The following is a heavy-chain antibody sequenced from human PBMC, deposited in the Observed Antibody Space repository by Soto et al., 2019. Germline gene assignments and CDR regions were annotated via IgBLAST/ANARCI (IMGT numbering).Heavy chain of an antibody. Sequence: ASVKVSCKASGYTFTSYGISWVRQAPGQGLEWMGWISAYNGNTNYAQKLQGRVTMTTDTSTSTAYMELRSLRSDDTAVYYCARKLRFLEWCDAFDIWGQGTMVTVSS. CDR1: GYTFTSYG. D-gene: IGHD3-3*01. J-gene: IGHJ3*02. CDR2: ISAYNGNT. V-gene: IGHV1-18*01. CDR3: ARKLRFLEWCDAFDI.